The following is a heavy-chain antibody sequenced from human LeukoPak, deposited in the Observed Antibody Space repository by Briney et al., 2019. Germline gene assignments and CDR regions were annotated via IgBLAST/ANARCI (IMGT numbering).Heavy chain of an antibody. CDR1: GFTVSSDY. J-gene: IGHJ4*02. CDR2: IYSDDRT. D-gene: IGHD1-26*01. CDR3: ARDVEGGGIGY. Sequence: PGGSLRLSCAASGFTVSSDYMNWVRQAPGKGLECVSIIYSDDRTYYADSVQGRFTISRDNSKNTLYLQMNSLRAEDTAVYYCARDVEGGGIGYWGQGTLVTVSS. V-gene: IGHV3-53*01.